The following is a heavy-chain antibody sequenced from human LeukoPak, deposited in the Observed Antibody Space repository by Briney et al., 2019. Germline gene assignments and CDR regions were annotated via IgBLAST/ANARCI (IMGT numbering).Heavy chain of an antibody. Sequence: SETLSLTCTVSGGSISSGGYYWSWIRQHPGKGLEWIGYIYYSGSTYYNPSLKSRVPLSVDTSKNQFSLKLSSVTAADTGVYYCARDYYYSSGYPYSGGRGQGTPVSVSS. CDR2: IYYSGST. V-gene: IGHV4-31*03. D-gene: IGHD3-22*01. CDR1: GGSISSGGYY. J-gene: IGHJ4*02. CDR3: ARDYYYSSGYPYSGG.